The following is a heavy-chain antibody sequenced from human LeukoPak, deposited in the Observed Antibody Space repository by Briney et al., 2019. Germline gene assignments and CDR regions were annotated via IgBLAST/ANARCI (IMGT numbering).Heavy chain of an antibody. Sequence: GGSLRLSCAASGFTFSNYGMNWVRQAPGKGLEWVSIITSGVGITYYADSVKGRFTISRDNSKNTLYLQMNSLRAEDTAVYYRAKGDYYDFDYWGQGTLVTVSS. V-gene: IGHV3-23*01. J-gene: IGHJ4*02. CDR3: AKGDYYDFDY. CDR1: GFTFSNYG. CDR2: ITSGVGIT. D-gene: IGHD3-10*01.